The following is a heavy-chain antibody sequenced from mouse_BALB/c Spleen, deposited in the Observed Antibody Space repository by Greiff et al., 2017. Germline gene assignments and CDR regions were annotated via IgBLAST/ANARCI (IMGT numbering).Heavy chain of an antibody. V-gene: IGHV5-4*02. Sequence: EVNLVESGGGLVKPGGSLKLSCAASGFTFSDYYMYWVRQTPEKRLEWVATISDGGSYTYYPDSVKGRFTISRDNAKNNLYLQMSSLKSEDTAMYYCAREYGNSFAYWGQGTLVTVSA. J-gene: IGHJ3*01. CDR1: GFTFSDYY. CDR3: AREYGNSFAY. CDR2: ISDGGSYT. D-gene: IGHD2-10*02.